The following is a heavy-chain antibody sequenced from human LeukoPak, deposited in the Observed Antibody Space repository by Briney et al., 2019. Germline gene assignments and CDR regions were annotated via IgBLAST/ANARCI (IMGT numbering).Heavy chain of an antibody. CDR2: INHSGST. D-gene: IGHD6-19*01. CDR3: ARESAGYSSGWYVFSDY. CDR1: GGSFSGYN. V-gene: IGHV4-34*01. J-gene: IGHJ4*02. Sequence: SETLSLTCAVYGGSFSGYNWSWIRQPPGKGLEWIGEINHSGSTNYNPSLKSRVTISVVTSKIQFSLKLSSVTAADTAVYYCARESAGYSSGWYVFSDYWCQGTLVTVSS.